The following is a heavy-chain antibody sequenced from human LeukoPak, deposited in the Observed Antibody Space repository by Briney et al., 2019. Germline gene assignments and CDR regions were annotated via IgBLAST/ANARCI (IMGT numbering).Heavy chain of an antibody. D-gene: IGHD5-12*01. J-gene: IGHJ4*02. CDR1: GFTVSGNY. CDR2: IYSGGST. Sequence: GGSLRLSCAASGFTVSGNYMSWVRQAPGKGLEWVSVIYSGGSTYYADPVKGRFTISRDNSKNTLYLQMNSLRAEDTAVYYCARAIIDIVATIYFDYWGQGTLVTVSS. V-gene: IGHV3-53*01. CDR3: ARAIIDIVATIYFDY.